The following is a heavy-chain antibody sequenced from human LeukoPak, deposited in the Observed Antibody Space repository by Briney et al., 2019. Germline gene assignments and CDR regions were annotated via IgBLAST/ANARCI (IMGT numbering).Heavy chain of an antibody. D-gene: IGHD6-13*01. V-gene: IGHV3-30*02. Sequence: GGSLRLSCAASGFTFSSYGIHWVRQAPGKGLEWVAFIRYDGSNKYYADSVKGRFTISRDNSKNTLYLQMNSLRAEDTAVYYCARAPGYRSFLDYWGQGTLVTVSS. CDR3: ARAPGYRSFLDY. CDR2: IRYDGSNK. CDR1: GFTFSSYG. J-gene: IGHJ4*02.